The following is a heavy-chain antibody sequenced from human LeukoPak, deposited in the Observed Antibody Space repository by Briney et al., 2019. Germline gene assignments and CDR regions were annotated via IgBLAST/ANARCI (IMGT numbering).Heavy chain of an antibody. CDR1: GFTFSNYA. J-gene: IGHJ4*02. CDR3: AKEGQNCGADCYGVFDN. D-gene: IGHD2-21*02. CDR2: ISNRGTLT. V-gene: IGHV3-23*01. Sequence: GGSLRLSCATSGFTFSNYAVAWVREAPGKGLEWVSVISNRGTLTEDADSVKVRFIISRDNSKNTLYLQMNGLRAEDTAVYDCAKEGQNCGADCYGVFDNWGQGTLVTVSS.